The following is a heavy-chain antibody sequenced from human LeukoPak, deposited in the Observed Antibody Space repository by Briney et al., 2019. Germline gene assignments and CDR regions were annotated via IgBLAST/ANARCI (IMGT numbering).Heavy chain of an antibody. CDR3: AKAGLGAAAGTTPFDY. V-gene: IGHV3-23*01. CDR1: GFTFSSYA. CDR2: ISGSGGST. D-gene: IGHD6-13*01. Sequence: GGSLRLSCAASGFTFSSYAMSWVRQAPGKGLEWVSAISGSGGSTYYADSVKGRFTISRDNSKNTLYLQMNSLRAEDTAVYYCAKAGLGAAAGTTPFDYWGQGTLVTVSS. J-gene: IGHJ4*02.